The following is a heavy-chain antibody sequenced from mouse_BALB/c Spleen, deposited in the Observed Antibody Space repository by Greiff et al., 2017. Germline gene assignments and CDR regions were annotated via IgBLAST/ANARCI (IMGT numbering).Heavy chain of an antibody. Sequence: EVHLVESGGGLVQPGGSLKLSCAASGFTFSSYGMSWVRQTPDKRLELVATINSNGGSTYYPDSVKGRFTISRDNAKNTLYLQMSSLKSEDTAMYYCASPMDYWGQGTSVTVSS. V-gene: IGHV5-6-3*01. CDR3: ASPMDY. J-gene: IGHJ4*01. CDR1: GFTFSSYG. CDR2: INSNGGST.